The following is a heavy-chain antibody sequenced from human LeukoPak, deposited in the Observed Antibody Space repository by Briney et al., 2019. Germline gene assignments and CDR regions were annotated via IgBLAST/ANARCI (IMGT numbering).Heavy chain of an antibody. J-gene: IGHJ3*02. V-gene: IGHV5-51*01. CDR1: GSSFTNHW. Sequence: GESLKISCKGSGSSFTNHWIGWVRQMPGKGLEWMGIIYPGDSDTRYSPSFQGQVTISTDKSISTAYLQWSSLKASDTAIYYCARRLYAGSYPSFDIWGQGTMVTVSS. CDR3: ARRLYAGSYPSFDI. D-gene: IGHD2-8*01. CDR2: IYPGDSDT.